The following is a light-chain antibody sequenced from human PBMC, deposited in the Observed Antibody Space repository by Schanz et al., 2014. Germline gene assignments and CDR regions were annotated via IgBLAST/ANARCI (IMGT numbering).Light chain of an antibody. J-gene: IGLJ1*01. Sequence: QSALTQPRSVSGSPGQSVTISCTGTSSDVGGYNYVSWYQQHPGEAPKLMIYDVSNRPSGVSNRFSGSKSGNTASLTISGLQAEDEADYYCSSYTSSSTRVFGTGTKLTVL. CDR2: DVS. CDR3: SSYTSSSTRV. V-gene: IGLV2-14*01. CDR1: SSDVGGYNY.